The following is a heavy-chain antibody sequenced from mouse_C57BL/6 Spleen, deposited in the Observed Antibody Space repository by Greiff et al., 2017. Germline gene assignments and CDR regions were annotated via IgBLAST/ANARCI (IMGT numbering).Heavy chain of an antibody. V-gene: IGHV1-80*01. CDR1: GYAFSSYW. J-gene: IGHJ2*01. CDR2: IYPGDGDT. Sequence: VQLQQSGAELVKPGASVKISCKASGYAFSSYWMNWVKQRPGKGLEWIGQIYPGDGDTNYNGKFKGKATLTADKSSSTAYMQLSSLTSEDSAVYFCARSGSSDYFDYWGQGTTLTVSS. D-gene: IGHD3-2*02. CDR3: ARSGSSDYFDY.